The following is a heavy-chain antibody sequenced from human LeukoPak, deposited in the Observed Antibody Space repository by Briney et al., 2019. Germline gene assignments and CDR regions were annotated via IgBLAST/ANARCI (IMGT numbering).Heavy chain of an antibody. Sequence: SETLSLTCTVSGGSISSYYWSWIRQPPGKGLEWIGYIYYSGSTNYNPSLKSRVTISVDTSKNQFPLKLSSVTAADTAVYYCARCQILTNWYFDLWGRGTLVTVSS. CDR3: ARCQILTNWYFDL. J-gene: IGHJ2*01. CDR1: GGSISSYY. CDR2: IYYSGST. V-gene: IGHV4-59*01.